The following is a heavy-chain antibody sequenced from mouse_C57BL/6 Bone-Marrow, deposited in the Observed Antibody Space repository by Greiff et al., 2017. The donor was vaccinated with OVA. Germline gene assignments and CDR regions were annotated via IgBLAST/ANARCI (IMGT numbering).Heavy chain of an antibody. Sequence: QVQLQQSGAELARPGASVKLSCKASGYTFTSYGISWVKQRPGQGLEWIGEIYPRSGNTYYTEKFKGKATLTVDKSYSTAYMELRSRTAEDAAVYCCAGSQADYWVQGTTLTVSS. CDR3: AGSQADY. J-gene: IGHJ2*01. CDR1: GYTFTSYG. D-gene: IGHD3-2*02. V-gene: IGHV1-81*01. CDR2: IYPRSGNT.